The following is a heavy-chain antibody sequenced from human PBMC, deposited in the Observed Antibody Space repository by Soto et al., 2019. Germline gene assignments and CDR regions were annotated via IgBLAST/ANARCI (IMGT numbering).Heavy chain of an antibody. D-gene: IGHD4-17*01. CDR1: GYSFTSYW. CDR2: IYPGDSDT. V-gene: IGHV5-51*01. Sequence: PGESLKISCKGSGYSFTSYWIGWVRQMPGKGLEWMGIIYPGDSDTRYSPSFQGQVTISADKSISTAYLQWSSLKASDTAMYYCARGWSGDYPTTPYYYYYYYMDVWGKGTTVTVSS. J-gene: IGHJ6*03. CDR3: ARGWSGDYPTTPYYYYYYYMDV.